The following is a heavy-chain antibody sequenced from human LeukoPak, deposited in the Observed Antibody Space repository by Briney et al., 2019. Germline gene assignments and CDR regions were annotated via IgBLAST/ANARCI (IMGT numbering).Heavy chain of an antibody. CDR3: AKGFSSSWYRRVYYGMDV. J-gene: IGHJ6*02. V-gene: IGHV3-23*01. Sequence: PGGSLRLSCAASGFTFSSYAMSWVRQAPGKGLEWVSAISGSGGSTYYADSVKGRFTISRDNSKNTLYLQMNSLRAEDTAVYYCAKGFSSSWYRRVYYGMDVWGQGTTVTVSS. CDR1: GFTFSSYA. D-gene: IGHD6-13*01. CDR2: ISGSGGST.